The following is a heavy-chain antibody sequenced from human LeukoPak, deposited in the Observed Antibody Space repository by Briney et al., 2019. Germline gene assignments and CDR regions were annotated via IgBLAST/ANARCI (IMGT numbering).Heavy chain of an antibody. J-gene: IGHJ4*02. Sequence: SETLSLTCTVSGGSISGGSLYWSWIRQPAGKGLEWIGTIYYSGSTYYNLSLKSRVTISVDTSKNQFSLNLSSVTAADTAVYYCARGQNGDFDYWGQGTLVTVSS. CDR1: GGSISGGSLY. CDR3: ARGQNGDFDY. CDR2: IYYSGST. V-gene: IGHV4-39*01. D-gene: IGHD7-27*01.